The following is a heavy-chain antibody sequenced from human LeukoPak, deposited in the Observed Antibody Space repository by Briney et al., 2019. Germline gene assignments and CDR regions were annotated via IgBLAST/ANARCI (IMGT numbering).Heavy chain of an antibody. Sequence: GRSLRLSCAASGFTFSSFGMHWVRQAPGKGLEWVALISFDGSNKYYADSVKGRFTISRDNSKNTLYLQMNSLRAEDTAVYYCAKDLYQLYYYYYGMDVWGQGTTVAVSS. CDR1: GFTFSSFG. D-gene: IGHD6-6*01. V-gene: IGHV3-30*18. CDR3: AKDLYQLYYYYYGMDV. CDR2: ISFDGSNK. J-gene: IGHJ6*02.